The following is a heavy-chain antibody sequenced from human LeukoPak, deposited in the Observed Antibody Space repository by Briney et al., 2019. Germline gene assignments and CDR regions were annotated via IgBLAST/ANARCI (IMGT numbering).Heavy chain of an antibody. Sequence: TSETLSLTCAVYGGSFSGYYWSWIRQPPGKGLEWIGEINHSGSTNYNPSLKSRVTISVDTSKNQFSLKLSSVTAADTAVYYCARGPPPGRWFDPWGQGTLVTVSS. V-gene: IGHV4-34*01. CDR2: INHSGST. D-gene: IGHD1-14*01. J-gene: IGHJ5*02. CDR1: GGSFSGYY. CDR3: ARGPPPGRWFDP.